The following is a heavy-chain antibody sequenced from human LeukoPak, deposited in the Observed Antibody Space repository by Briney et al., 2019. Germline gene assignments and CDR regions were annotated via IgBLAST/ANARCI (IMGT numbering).Heavy chain of an antibody. J-gene: IGHJ6*03. Sequence: ASVKVSCKASGGTFSSYPISWVRQAPGQGLEWMGGIIPMFDTADFAQKFQGRVTITADTSTSTAYMQLSSLRSDDTAVYYCAREEYYSGSYYYYYYMDVWGKGTTVTISS. CDR1: GGTFSSYP. D-gene: IGHD1-26*01. CDR3: AREEYYSGSYYYYYYMDV. CDR2: IIPMFDTA. V-gene: IGHV1-69*06.